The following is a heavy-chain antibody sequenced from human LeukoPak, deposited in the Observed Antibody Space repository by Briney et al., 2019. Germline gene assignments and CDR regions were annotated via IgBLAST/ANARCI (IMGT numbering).Heavy chain of an antibody. Sequence: PGGSLRLSCAASGFTFSSYSMNWVRQAPGKGLEWVSSISSSSSYIYYADSVKGRFTISRDNAKNSLYLQMNSLRAEDTAVYYCARGRDIVVVVAAPGAFDIWGQGTMVTVSS. D-gene: IGHD2-15*01. CDR3: ARGRDIVVVVAAPGAFDI. J-gene: IGHJ3*02. CDR2: ISSSSSYI. CDR1: GFTFSSYS. V-gene: IGHV3-21*01.